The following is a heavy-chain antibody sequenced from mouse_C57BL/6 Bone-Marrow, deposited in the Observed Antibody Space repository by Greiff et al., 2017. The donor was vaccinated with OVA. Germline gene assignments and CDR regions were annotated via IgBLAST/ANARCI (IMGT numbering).Heavy chain of an antibody. CDR3: ARLYYYGSSFAY. Sequence: EVQLVESGGDLVKPGGSLKLSCAASGFTFSSYGMSWVRQTPDKRLEWVATISSGGSYTYYPDSVKGRFTISRDNAKNTLYLQMSILKSEDTAMYYCARLYYYGSSFAYWGQGTLVTVSA. CDR1: GFTFSSYG. V-gene: IGHV5-6*01. J-gene: IGHJ3*01. CDR2: ISSGGSYT. D-gene: IGHD1-1*01.